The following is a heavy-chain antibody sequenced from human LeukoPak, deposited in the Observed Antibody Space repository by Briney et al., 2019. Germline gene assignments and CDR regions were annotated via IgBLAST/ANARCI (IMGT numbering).Heavy chain of an antibody. Sequence: GASVKVSCKVSGYTFREYGITWVRQAPGQGLEWMGWISAYNGNTNYAQKLQGRVTMTTDTSTSTAYMELRSLRSDDTAVYYCARTRYGDYVPYYYYMDVWGKGTTVTVSS. CDR1: GYTFREYG. V-gene: IGHV1-18*01. D-gene: IGHD4-17*01. CDR3: ARTRYGDYVPYYYYMDV. CDR2: ISAYNGNT. J-gene: IGHJ6*03.